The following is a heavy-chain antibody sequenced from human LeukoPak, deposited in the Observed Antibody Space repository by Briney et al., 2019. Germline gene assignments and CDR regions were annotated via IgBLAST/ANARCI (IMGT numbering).Heavy chain of an antibody. V-gene: IGHV1-18*01. J-gene: IGHJ4*02. Sequence: ASVKVSCKASGYTFTSYGISWVRQAPGQELEWMGWISAYNGNTNYAQKLQGRVTMTTDTSTSTAYMELRSLRSDDTAVYYCARAPSKYYDFWSGYYTGFDYWGQGTLVTVSS. D-gene: IGHD3-3*01. CDR1: GYTFTSYG. CDR3: ARAPSKYYDFWSGYYTGFDY. CDR2: ISAYNGNT.